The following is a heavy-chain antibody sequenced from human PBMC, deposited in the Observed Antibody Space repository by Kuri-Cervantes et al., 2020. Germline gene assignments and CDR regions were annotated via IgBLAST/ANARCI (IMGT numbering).Heavy chain of an antibody. CDR3: TRRAAMGFDY. D-gene: IGHD5-18*01. J-gene: IGHJ4*02. Sequence: GESLKISCAASGFTFSGSAMHWVRQASGKGLEWVGGIRSKANSYATAYPASVKGRFTISRDDSKNTAYLQMNSLKTEDTAVYYCTRRAAMGFDYWGQGTLVTVSS. V-gene: IGHV3-73*01. CDR2: IRSKANSYAT. CDR1: GFTFSGSA.